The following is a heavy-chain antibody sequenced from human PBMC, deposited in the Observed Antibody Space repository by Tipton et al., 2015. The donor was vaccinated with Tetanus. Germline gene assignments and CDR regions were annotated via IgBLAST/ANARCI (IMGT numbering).Heavy chain of an antibody. D-gene: IGHD5-12*01. J-gene: IGHJ4*02. Sequence: SLRLSCAASGFTFRGYTVTWVRQPPGRGLEWVALVSEAGGPTFYADSLKGRFTISRDNSQNMLYLQMDGLRPEDTAVYYCARVPYSGADFVYIRFDYWGQGTLVTFSP. CDR2: VSEAGGPT. V-gene: IGHV3-30*04. CDR3: ARVPYSGADFVYIRFDY. CDR1: GFTFRGYT.